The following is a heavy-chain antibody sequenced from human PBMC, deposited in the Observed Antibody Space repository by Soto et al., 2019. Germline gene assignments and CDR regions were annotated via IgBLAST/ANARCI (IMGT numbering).Heavy chain of an antibody. J-gene: IGHJ4*02. D-gene: IGHD3-22*01. V-gene: IGHV3-30*18. CDR2: ISYDGSNK. CDR1: GFTFSSYG. Sequence: PGGSLRLSCAASGFTFSSYGMHWVRQAPGKGLEWVAAISYDGSNKYYADSVEGRFTISRDNSKSTVYLQMNSLRAEDTAIYYCAKDTYYYDSSGYYVFDYWGQGALVTVSS. CDR3: AKDTYYYDSSGYYVFDY.